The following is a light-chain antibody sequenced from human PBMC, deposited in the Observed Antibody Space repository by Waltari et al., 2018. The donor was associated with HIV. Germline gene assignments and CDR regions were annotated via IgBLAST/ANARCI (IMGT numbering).Light chain of an antibody. CDR2: GTS. CDR3: QKYGRV. Sequence: ENVLTQFQDTLSLSPGARATLSCRASQAISNAYFAWYQQKPGQAPTLLIYGTSTRATGVPERFSGSGSGTDFTLTISRLEPEDFAVYYCQKYGRVFGGGTKVEMK. V-gene: IGKV3-20*01. CDR1: QAISNAY. J-gene: IGKJ4*01.